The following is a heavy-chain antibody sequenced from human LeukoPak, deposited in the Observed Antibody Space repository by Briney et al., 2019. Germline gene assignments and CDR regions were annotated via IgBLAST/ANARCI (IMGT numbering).Heavy chain of an antibody. CDR2: INHSGST. CDR1: GGSFSGYY. V-gene: IGHV4-34*01. Sequence: PSETLSLTCAVYGGSFSGYYWSWTRQPPGKGLEWIGEINHSGSTNYNPSLKSRVTISVDTSKNQFSLKLSSVTAADTAVYYCARGGEVVVAPAALYYFDYWGQGTLVTVSS. D-gene: IGHD2-2*01. J-gene: IGHJ4*02. CDR3: ARGGEVVVAPAALYYFDY.